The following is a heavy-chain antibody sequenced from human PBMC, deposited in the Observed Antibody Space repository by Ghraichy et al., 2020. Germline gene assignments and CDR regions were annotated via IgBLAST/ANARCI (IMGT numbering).Heavy chain of an antibody. CDR1: GFTFRSYG. CDR2: TSYDGSNK. D-gene: IGHD2-21*01. V-gene: IGHV3-30*18. J-gene: IGHJ4*02. CDR3: AKDYDAHCGGECSFFDF. Sequence: GGSLRLSCAASGFTFRSYGMHWVRQAPGKGLEWVALTSYDGSNKYYADSVKGRFTISRDNSKNTLYLQMDSLRAEDTAVYYCAKDYDAHCGGECSFFDFWGQGTLVTVSP.